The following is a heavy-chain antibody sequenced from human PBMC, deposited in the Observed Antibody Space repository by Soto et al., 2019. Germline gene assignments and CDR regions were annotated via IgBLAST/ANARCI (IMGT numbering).Heavy chain of an antibody. CDR3: ARVERGTATTVVDAFDI. D-gene: IGHD1-1*01. V-gene: IGHV4-39*01. CDR1: GDSMSSRDYY. Sequence: QLQLHESGPGLVKPSETLSLTCAVSGDSMSSRDYYWGWILQPPGKGLEWIGEMSHSGGTHLHPSLKSRVTIAVATSKNQLCLKMSSVTAADTAPYYCARVERGTATTVVDAFDIWGPGTMVTVSS. J-gene: IGHJ3*02. CDR2: MSHSGGT.